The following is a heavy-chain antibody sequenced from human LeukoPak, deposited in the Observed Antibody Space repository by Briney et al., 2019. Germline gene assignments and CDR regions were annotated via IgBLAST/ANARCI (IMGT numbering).Heavy chain of an antibody. J-gene: IGHJ4*02. D-gene: IGHD3-22*01. Sequence: GGSLRLSCAASGFIFSNYWMSWVRQAPGKGREWVANIKQDGSEKYSVDSMKGRFTISRDNAENSIYLQMNSLRAEDTVVYYCARERRHYYDNSSFTDYWGQGTLVTVSS. CDR1: GFIFSNYW. CDR3: ARERRHYYDNSSFTDY. V-gene: IGHV3-7*05. CDR2: IKQDGSEK.